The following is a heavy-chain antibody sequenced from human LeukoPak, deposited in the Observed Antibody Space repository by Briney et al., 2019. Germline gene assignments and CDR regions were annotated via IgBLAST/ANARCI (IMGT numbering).Heavy chain of an antibody. J-gene: IGHJ4*02. CDR3: AKYSSSWHFDY. CDR2: INTGNGNT. CDR1: GYTFTSYA. V-gene: IGHV1-3*04. D-gene: IGHD6-13*01. Sequence: ASVKVSCKASGYTFTSYAMRWVRQAPGQRLEWMGWINTGNGNTKFSQKFQGRVTITRDTSASTAYMELSSLRSEDTAVYYCAKYSSSWHFDYWGQGTLVTVSS.